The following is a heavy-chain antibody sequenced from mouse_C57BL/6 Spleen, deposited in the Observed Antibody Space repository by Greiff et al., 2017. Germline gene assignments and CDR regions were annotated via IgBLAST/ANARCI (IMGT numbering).Heavy chain of an antibody. D-gene: IGHD2-2*01. CDR2: INYDGSST. J-gene: IGHJ4*01. Sequence: EVKLMESEGGLVQPGSSMKLSCTASGFTFSDYYMAWVRQVPEKGLEWVANINYDGSSTYYLDSLKSRFIISRDNAKNILYLQMSSLKSEDTATYYCARVYYGYDHAMDYWGQGTSVTVSS. CDR1: GFTFSDYY. V-gene: IGHV5-16*01. CDR3: ARVYYGYDHAMDY.